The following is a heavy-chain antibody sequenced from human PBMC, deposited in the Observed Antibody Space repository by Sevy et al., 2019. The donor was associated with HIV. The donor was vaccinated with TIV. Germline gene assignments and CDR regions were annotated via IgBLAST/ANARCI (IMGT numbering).Heavy chain of an antibody. J-gene: IGHJ3*02. Sequence: GGSLRLSCTASGFTFDDYAMHWVRQVPGKGLEWVSGISWNSLSIAYADSVKGRFTMSRDNGKKSLNLQMDSLRTEDTALYYCAKDISLYYYDSSDSVRGVVDIWGQGTMVTVSS. CDR3: AKDISLYYYDSSDSVRGVVDI. D-gene: IGHD3-22*01. CDR1: GFTFDDYA. V-gene: IGHV3-9*01. CDR2: ISWNSLSI.